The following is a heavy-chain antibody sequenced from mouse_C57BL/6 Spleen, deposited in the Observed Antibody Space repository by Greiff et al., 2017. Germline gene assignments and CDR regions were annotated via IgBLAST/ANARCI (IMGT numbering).Heavy chain of an antibody. J-gene: IGHJ2*01. D-gene: IGHD2-1*01. CDR2: ISSGSSTI. CDR3: ATYGNYDFDY. V-gene: IGHV5-17*01. CDR1: GFTFSDYG. Sequence: EVKVVESGGGLVKPGGSLKLSCAASGFTFSDYGMHWVRQAPEKGLEWVAYISSGSSTIYYADTVKGRFTISSDNAKNTLFLQMTSLRSEDTAMYYCATYGNYDFDYWGQGTTLTVSS.